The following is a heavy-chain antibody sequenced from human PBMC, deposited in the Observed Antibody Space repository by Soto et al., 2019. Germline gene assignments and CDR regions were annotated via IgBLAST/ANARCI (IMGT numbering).Heavy chain of an antibody. J-gene: IGHJ4*02. CDR3: VKGYWGTVWDY. V-gene: IGHV3-23*01. D-gene: IGHD3-22*01. Sequence: EVQLLESGGGLAQPGGSLRLSCAASGFTFSSFAMNWVRQAPGKGLQWVSGIGGSGGDTYYAESVKGRLTISRDNSKNMVYLDMNSLRAEDTAVYYCVKGYWGTVWDYCGQGTLVTVSS. CDR2: IGGSGGDT. CDR1: GFTFSSFA.